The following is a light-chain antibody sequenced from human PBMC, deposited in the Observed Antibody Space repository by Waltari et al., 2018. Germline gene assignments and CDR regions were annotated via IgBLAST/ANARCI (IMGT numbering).Light chain of an antibody. CDR3: QHLNNYPLS. CDR1: QGISSY. V-gene: IGKV1-9*01. J-gene: IGKJ4*01. CDR2: AAS. Sequence: DIQLTQSPSFLSASVRDRVTITCRASQGISSYLAWYQQKPGRAPKLLIYAASTLQSGVPSRFSGSGSGTEFTLAISSLQTEDFATYYCQHLNNYPLSFGGGTKVEIK.